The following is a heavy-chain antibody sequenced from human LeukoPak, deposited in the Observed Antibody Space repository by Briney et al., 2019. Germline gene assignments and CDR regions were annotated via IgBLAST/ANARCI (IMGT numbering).Heavy chain of an antibody. Sequence: GESLKISCKGSGYSFSNYWIAWVRQMPGKGLEWMGRIDPSDSYTNYSPSFQGHVTISADKSISTAYLQWSSLKASDTAMYYCARILVVPPYGMDVWGQGTTVTVSS. D-gene: IGHD2-2*01. V-gene: IGHV5-10-1*01. CDR3: ARILVVPPYGMDV. CDR2: IDPSDSYT. CDR1: GYSFSNYW. J-gene: IGHJ6*02.